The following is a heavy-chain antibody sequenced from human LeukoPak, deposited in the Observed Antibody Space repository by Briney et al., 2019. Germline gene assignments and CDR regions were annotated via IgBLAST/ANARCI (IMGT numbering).Heavy chain of an antibody. J-gene: IGHJ3*02. CDR3: AREGSTIAASRFDI. V-gene: IGHV3-30-3*01. D-gene: IGHD2-15*01. CDR1: GFTFSSYA. CDR2: ISYDGSNK. Sequence: GGSLRLSCAASGFTFSSYAMHWVRQAPGKGLEWVAVISYDGSNKYYADSVKGRFTISRDNSKNTLYLQMNSLRAEDTAVYYCAREGSTIAASRFDIWGQGTMVTVSS.